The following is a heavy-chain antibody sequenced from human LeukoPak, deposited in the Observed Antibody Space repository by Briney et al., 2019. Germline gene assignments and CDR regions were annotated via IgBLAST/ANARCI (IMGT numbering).Heavy chain of an antibody. Sequence: GGSLRLSCAASGFTFSTYAMHWVRQAPGKGLEWVAAISYDGSNRYYADSVKGRFTISRDNSKNTYHLQMNSLRAEDTAVYYCAQINYYGSGSYIVAYGMDVWGQGTTVTVSS. J-gene: IGHJ6*02. D-gene: IGHD3-10*01. CDR3: AQINYYGSGSYIVAYGMDV. V-gene: IGHV3-30-3*01. CDR1: GFTFSTYA. CDR2: ISYDGSNR.